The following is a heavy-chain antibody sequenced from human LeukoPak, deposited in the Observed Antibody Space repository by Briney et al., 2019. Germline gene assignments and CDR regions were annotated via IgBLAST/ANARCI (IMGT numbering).Heavy chain of an antibody. J-gene: IGHJ3*02. CDR2: ISGSGGST. CDR1: GFTFSSYA. CDR3: AKRPLGYDAFDI. D-gene: IGHD5-18*01. V-gene: IGHV3-23*01. Sequence: GGSLRLSCAASGFTFSSYAMSWVRQAPGKGLEWVSAISGSGGSTYYADSVKGRFTISRDNSKNTLYLQMNSLRAEGTAVYYCAKRPLGYDAFDIWGQGTMVTVSS.